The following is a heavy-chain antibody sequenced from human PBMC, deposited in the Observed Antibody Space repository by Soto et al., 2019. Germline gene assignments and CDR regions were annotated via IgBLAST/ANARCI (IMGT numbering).Heavy chain of an antibody. CDR2: MYYTAIT. D-gene: IGHD3-3*01. V-gene: IGHV4-61*01. J-gene: IGHJ6*02. CDR1: GASVRSWNHS. CDR3: ARGGVQLGYYGLDV. Sequence: NPSETLSLTCSVSGASVRSWNHSWIWIRPPPGRGLEWLGYMYYTAITNYNPSLKSRVTMSVDTSRDQFSLNVTSLTAADTALYYCARGGVQLGYYGLDVWGQGTTVTVSS.